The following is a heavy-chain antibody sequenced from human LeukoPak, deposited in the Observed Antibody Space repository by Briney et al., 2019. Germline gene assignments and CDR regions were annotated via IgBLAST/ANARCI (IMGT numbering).Heavy chain of an antibody. CDR3: ARDIETYYDILTGYYTQNWFDP. V-gene: IGHV1-2*02. CDR2: INPNSGGT. Sequence: GASVKVSCKASGYTFTSHGISWVRQAPGQGLEWMGWINPNSGGTNYAQKFQGRVTMTRDTSISTAYMELSRLRSDDTAVYYCARDIETYYDILTGYYTQNWFDPWGQGTLVTVSS. CDR1: GYTFTSHG. J-gene: IGHJ5*02. D-gene: IGHD3-9*01.